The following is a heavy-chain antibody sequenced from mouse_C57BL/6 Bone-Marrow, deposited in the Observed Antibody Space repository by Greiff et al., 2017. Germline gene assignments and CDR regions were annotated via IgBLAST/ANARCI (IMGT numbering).Heavy chain of an antibody. CDR1: GYTFTSYW. Sequence: QVQLQQPGAELVRPGSSVKLSCKASGYTFTSYWMDWVKQRPGQGLEWIGNIYPSDSETHYNQKFKDKATLTVDKSSSTAYMQLSSLTSEDSAVYYCARGGRLGFSWFAYWGQGTLVTVSA. J-gene: IGHJ3*01. D-gene: IGHD4-1*01. CDR2: IYPSDSET. CDR3: ARGGRLGFSWFAY. V-gene: IGHV1-61*01.